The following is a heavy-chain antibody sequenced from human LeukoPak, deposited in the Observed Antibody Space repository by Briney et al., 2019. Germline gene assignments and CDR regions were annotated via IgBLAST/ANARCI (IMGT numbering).Heavy chain of an antibody. D-gene: IGHD3-10*02. Sequence: GGPLSLPCAAPGFPFRVYEITWARQPPGRGLDGVSYISSSGSTIYYADSVKGRFTISRDNAKNSLYLQMNSLRAEDTAVYYCAELGITMIGGVWGKGTTVTISS. J-gene: IGHJ6*04. CDR1: GFPFRVYE. CDR2: ISSSGSTI. CDR3: AELGITMIGGV. V-gene: IGHV3-48*03.